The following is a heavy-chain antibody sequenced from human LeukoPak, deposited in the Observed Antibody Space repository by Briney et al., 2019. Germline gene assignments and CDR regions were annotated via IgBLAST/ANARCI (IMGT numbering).Heavy chain of an antibody. CDR3: TTDHPAPYYYGMDV. CDR2: IKSKTDGGTT. Sequence: GECLIPAWAVYTFPFSNAWTRWVRPAPGGVMGWDGRIKSKTDGGTTDYAATVKGRFTISRDDSKNTLYLQMNSLKTEDTAVYYCTTDHPAPYYYGMDVWGQGTTVTVSS. D-gene: IGHD2-2*01. CDR1: TFPFSNAW. J-gene: IGHJ6*02. V-gene: IGHV3-15*01.